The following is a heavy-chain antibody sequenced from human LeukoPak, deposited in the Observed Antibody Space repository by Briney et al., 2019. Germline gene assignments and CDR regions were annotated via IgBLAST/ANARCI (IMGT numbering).Heavy chain of an antibody. V-gene: IGHV1-18*01. CDR1: GYTFTSYG. D-gene: IGHD2-15*01. CDR3: AREVRVVVAATDYYYYYGMDV. J-gene: IGHJ6*02. CDR2: ISAYNGNT. Sequence: VASVKVSCKASGYTFTSYGISWVRQAPGQGLEWMGWISAYNGNTNYAQKLQGRVTMATDTSSSTAYMELSSLRSDDTAVYYCAREVRVVVAATDYYYYYGMDVWGQGTTVTVSS.